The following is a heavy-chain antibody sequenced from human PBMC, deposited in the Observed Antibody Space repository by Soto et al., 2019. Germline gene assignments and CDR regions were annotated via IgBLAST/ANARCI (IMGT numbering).Heavy chain of an antibody. D-gene: IGHD6-13*01. Sequence: VGSLRLSCAASGFTFSSYSMNWVRQAPGKGLEWVSSISSSSSYIYYADSVKGRFTISRDNAKNSLYLQMNSLRAEDTAVYYCARDFIISSWYRYFDYWGQGTLVTVSS. V-gene: IGHV3-21*01. J-gene: IGHJ4*02. CDR3: ARDFIISSWYRYFDY. CDR1: GFTFSSYS. CDR2: ISSSSSYI.